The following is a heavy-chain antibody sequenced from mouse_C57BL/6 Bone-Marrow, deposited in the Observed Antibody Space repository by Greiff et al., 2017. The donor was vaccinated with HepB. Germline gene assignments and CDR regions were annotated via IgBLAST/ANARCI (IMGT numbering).Heavy chain of an antibody. J-gene: IGHJ4*01. CDR3: TTLYGNYEGYAIDY. CDR2: IDPENGDT. CDR1: GFNFKDDY. Sequence: VQLMQSGAELVRPGASVKLSCTASGFNFKDDYMHWVKQRPEQGLEWIGWIDPENGDTEYASKFQGKATITADTSSNTAYLQLSSLTSEDTAVYYCTTLYGNYEGYAIDYWGQGTSVTVSS. V-gene: IGHV14-4*01. D-gene: IGHD2-1*01.